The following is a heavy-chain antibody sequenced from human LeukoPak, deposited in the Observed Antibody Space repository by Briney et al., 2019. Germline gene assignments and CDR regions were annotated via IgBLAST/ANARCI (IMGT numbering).Heavy chain of an antibody. CDR1: GYTFTGYY. D-gene: IGHD6-19*01. V-gene: IGHV1-2*02. Sequence: ASVKVSCKASGYTFTGYYMHWVRQAPGQGLEWMGWINPNSGGTNYAQKFQGRVTMTRDTSISTAYMELSRLRSDDTAVYYCARDLGGGLYSSGWQVDYWGQGTLVTVSS. CDR3: ARDLGGGLYSSGWQVDY. J-gene: IGHJ4*02. CDR2: INPNSGGT.